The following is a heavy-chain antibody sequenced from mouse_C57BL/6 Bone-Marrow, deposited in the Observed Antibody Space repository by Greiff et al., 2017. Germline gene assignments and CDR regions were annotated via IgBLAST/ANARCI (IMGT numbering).Heavy chain of an antibody. D-gene: IGHD2-1*01. CDR2: ISSGGSYT. Sequence: EVQVVESGGDLVKPGGSLKLSCAASGFTFSSYGMSWVRQTPDKRLEWVATISSGGSYTYYPDSVKGRFTISRDNAKNTLYLQMSSLKSEDTARDYCARTGNPAWFAYWGQGTLVTVSA. J-gene: IGHJ3*01. CDR3: ARTGNPAWFAY. CDR1: GFTFSSYG. V-gene: IGHV5-6*01.